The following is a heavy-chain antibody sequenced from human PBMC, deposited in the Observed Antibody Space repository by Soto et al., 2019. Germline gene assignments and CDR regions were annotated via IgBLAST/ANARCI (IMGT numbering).Heavy chain of an antibody. V-gene: IGHV3-30*18. CDR3: AKDRAEWLSHFDY. CDR1: GFTFSSYG. D-gene: IGHD3-3*01. CDR2: ISYDGSNK. Sequence: GGSLRLSCAASGFTFSSYGMHWVRQAPGKGLEWVAVISYDGSNKYYADSVKGRFIISRDNFKNTLYLQMNSLRAEDTAVYYCAKDRAEWLSHFDYWGQGTLVTVSS. J-gene: IGHJ4*02.